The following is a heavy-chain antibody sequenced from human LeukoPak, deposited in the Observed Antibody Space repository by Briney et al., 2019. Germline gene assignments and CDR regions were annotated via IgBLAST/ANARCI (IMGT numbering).Heavy chain of an antibody. Sequence: GESLKISCKGSGYTFTSYWIGGVRQLPGKGLEGMGIIYRGDSDTSYRPSFKAQGTTSADKSTSTAYLQWSSLKTSDTAMYYCARRSYGSYMYYFDYWGQGTLVTVSS. CDR2: IYRGDSDT. CDR3: ARRSYGSYMYYFDY. J-gene: IGHJ4*02. CDR1: GYTFTSYW. D-gene: IGHD1-26*01. V-gene: IGHV5-51*01.